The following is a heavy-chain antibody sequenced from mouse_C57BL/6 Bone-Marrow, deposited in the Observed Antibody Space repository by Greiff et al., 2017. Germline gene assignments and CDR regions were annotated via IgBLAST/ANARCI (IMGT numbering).Heavy chain of an antibody. J-gene: IGHJ4*01. CDR1: GFTFSDYG. CDR2: ISNLAYSI. V-gene: IGHV5-15*01. Sequence: DVMLVESGGGLVQPGGSLKLSCAASGFTFSDYGMAWVRQAPRTGPEWVAFISNLAYSIYSADTVTGRFTVARENAKNTLYLEMSSLRSEDTAMYYCARQRWDCYAMDYWGQGTSVTVSS. CDR3: ARQRWDCYAMDY. D-gene: IGHD4-1*01.